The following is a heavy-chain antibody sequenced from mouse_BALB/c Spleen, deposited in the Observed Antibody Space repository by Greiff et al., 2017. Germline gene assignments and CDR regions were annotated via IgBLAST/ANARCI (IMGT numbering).Heavy chain of an antibody. CDR1: GYTFTDYE. Sequence: QVQLQQSGAELVRPGASVTLSCKASGYTFTDYEMHWVKQTPVHGLEWIGAIDPETGGTAYNQKFKGKATLTADKSSSTAYMELRSLTSEDSAVYYCTRRGYGNYWYFDVWGAGTTVTVSS. D-gene: IGHD2-10*02. CDR2: IDPETGGT. CDR3: TRRGYGNYWYFDV. V-gene: IGHV1-15*01. J-gene: IGHJ1*01.